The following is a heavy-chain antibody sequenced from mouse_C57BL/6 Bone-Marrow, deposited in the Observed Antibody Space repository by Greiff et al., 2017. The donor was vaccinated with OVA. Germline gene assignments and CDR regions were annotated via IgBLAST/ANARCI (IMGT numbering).Heavy chain of an antibody. CDR3: ARHIYFDY. CDR2: ISNGGGST. V-gene: IGHV5-12*01. CDR1: GFTFSDYY. Sequence: EVQGVESGGGLVQPGGSLKLSCAASGFTFSDYYMHWVRQTPEKRLEWVAYISNGGGSTYYPDTVKGRFTISRDNAKNTLYLQMSRLKSEDTAMYYCARHIYFDYWGQGTTLTVSS. J-gene: IGHJ2*01.